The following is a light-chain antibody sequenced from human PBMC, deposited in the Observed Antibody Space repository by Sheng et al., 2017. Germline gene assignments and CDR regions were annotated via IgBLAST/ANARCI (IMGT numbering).Light chain of an antibody. CDR1: QDITSY. CDR2: AAS. V-gene: IGKV1-9*01. Sequence: DIQLTQSPSFLSASVGDRVTITCRASQDITSYLAWYQQQPGNAPRLLVYAASSLQRGVPPRFSGSGSRTEFTLTISSLQPEDFATYYCQQLNRYPFTFGPGTKVDL. CDR3: QQLNRYPFT. J-gene: IGKJ3*01.